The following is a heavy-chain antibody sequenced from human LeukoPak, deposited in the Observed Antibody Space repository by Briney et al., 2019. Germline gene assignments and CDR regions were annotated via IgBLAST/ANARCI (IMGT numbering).Heavy chain of an antibody. Sequence: SETLSLTCAVYGGSFSGYYWSWIRQPPGKGLEWIGEINHSGSTNYNPSLKSRVTISVDTSKNQFSLKLSSVTAADTAVYYCARDQYCSSTSCWDDAFDIWGQGTMVTVSS. D-gene: IGHD2-2*01. CDR1: GGSFSGYY. V-gene: IGHV4-34*01. J-gene: IGHJ3*02. CDR2: INHSGST. CDR3: ARDQYCSSTSCWDDAFDI.